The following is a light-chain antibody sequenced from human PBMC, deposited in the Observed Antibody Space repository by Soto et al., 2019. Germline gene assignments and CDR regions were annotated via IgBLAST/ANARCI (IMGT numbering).Light chain of an antibody. J-gene: IGKJ2*01. CDR2: GSY. CDR3: HQYGSSYT. CDR1: QSVSSSY. V-gene: IGKV3-20*01. Sequence: EIVLAQSPGTLSLSPGDRATLSCRASQSVSSSYLAWYQQKPGQAPRLLNYGSYIRAIGIPDMFGGSGAGTDFTLSISRLEHEVSAVYYYHQYGSSYTFGQGTKLEIK.